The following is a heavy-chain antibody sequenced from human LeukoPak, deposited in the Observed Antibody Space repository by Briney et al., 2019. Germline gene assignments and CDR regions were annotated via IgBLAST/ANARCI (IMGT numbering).Heavy chain of an antibody. CDR3: ARVAAAGTGPAYGIDV. V-gene: IGHV4-34*01. D-gene: IGHD6-13*01. J-gene: IGHJ6*02. CDR2: INHSGST. CDR1: GGSFSGYY. Sequence: SETLSLTCAVYGGSFSGYYWSWIRQPPGKGLEWIGEINHSGSTNYNPSLKSRVTISVDTSKNQFSLKLSSVTAADTAVYYCARVAAAGTGPAYGIDVWGQGTTVTVSS.